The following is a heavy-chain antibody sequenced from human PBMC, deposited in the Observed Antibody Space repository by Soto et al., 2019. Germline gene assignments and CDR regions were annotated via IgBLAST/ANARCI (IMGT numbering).Heavy chain of an antibody. V-gene: IGHV3-33*01. CDR2: IWYDGSNK. J-gene: IGHJ4*02. Sequence: ESVGGVVQPGRSLRLSCAASGFTFSSYGMHWVRQAPGKGLEWVAVIWYDGSNKYYADSVKGRFTISRDNSKNTLYLQMNSLRAEDTAVYYCAREYCSGGSCYEDYWGQGTLVTVSS. D-gene: IGHD2-15*01. CDR1: GFTFSSYG. CDR3: AREYCSGGSCYEDY.